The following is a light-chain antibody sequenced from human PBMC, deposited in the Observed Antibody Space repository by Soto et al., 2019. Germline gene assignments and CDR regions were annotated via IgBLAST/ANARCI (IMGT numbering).Light chain of an antibody. Sequence: QSVLTQPPSVSGAPGQRVTISCTGSSSNIGAGYDVHWYQQLPGTAPKLLIYGNNNRPSGVPDRFSGSKSGTSASLAVTGLQAEDEADYYCQSYATGLSVLYVFGTGTKVTVI. CDR2: GNN. J-gene: IGLJ1*01. CDR1: SSNIGAGYD. V-gene: IGLV1-40*01. CDR3: QSYATGLSVLYV.